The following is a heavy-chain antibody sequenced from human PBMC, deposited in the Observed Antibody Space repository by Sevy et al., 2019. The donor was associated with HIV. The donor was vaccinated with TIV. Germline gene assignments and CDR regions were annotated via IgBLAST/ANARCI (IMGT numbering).Heavy chain of an antibody. J-gene: IGHJ4*02. CDR2: ISSSSSTI. D-gene: IGHD5-18*01. V-gene: IGHV3-48*02. CDR3: ARVRDWDTAMVTTNYFDY. CDR1: GFTFSSYS. Sequence: GGSLRLSCAASGFTFSSYSMNWVRQAPGKGLEWVSYISSSSSTIYYADSVKGRFTISRDNAKNSLYLQMNSLRDEDTAVYYCARVRDWDTAMVTTNYFDYWGQGTLVTVSS.